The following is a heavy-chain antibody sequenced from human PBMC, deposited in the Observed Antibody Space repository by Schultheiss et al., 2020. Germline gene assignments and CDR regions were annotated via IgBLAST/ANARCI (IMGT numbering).Heavy chain of an antibody. V-gene: IGHV4-31*03. J-gene: IGHJ5*02. CDR3: ARGADYLGP. Sequence: SETLSLTCTVSGVSISGDTYYWSWIRQHPGRGLEWIGYIHYSGSTYYNPSLKSRVIISLDTSNNQFSLRLSSVTAADTAVYYCARGADYLGPWGQGTLVTVSA. CDR2: IHYSGST. CDR1: GVSISGDTYY. D-gene: IGHD3-16*01.